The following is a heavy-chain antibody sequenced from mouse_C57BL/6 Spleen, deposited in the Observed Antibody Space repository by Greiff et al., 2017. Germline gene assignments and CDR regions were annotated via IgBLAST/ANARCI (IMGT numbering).Heavy chain of an antibody. D-gene: IGHD2-4*01. J-gene: IGHJ4*01. CDR1: GYTFTSYW. CDR2: IYPGSGST. V-gene: IGHV1-55*01. CDR3: ARGDYDPHAMDY. Sequence: QVQLQQPGAELVKPGASVKMSCKASGYTFTSYWITWVKQRPGQGLEWIGDIYPGSGSTNYNEKFKSKATMTVDTSSSTAYMQLSSLTSEDSAVYYCARGDYDPHAMDYWGQGTSVTVSS.